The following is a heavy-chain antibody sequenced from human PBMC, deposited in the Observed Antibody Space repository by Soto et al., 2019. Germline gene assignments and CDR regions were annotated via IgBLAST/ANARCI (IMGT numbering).Heavy chain of an antibody. CDR2: IYSGGST. J-gene: IGHJ5*02. Sequence: EVQLVESGGGLVQPGGSLSLSCAASGFTVSRNYMSWVRQAPGKGLEWVSVIYSGGSTYYADSVKGRFTISRDNSKTTVYLQMNSLRAEDAAVYYCARQFGVDGASWFDPWGQGTLVTVSS. V-gene: IGHV3-66*04. D-gene: IGHD3-3*01. CDR3: ARQFGVDGASWFDP. CDR1: GFTVSRNY.